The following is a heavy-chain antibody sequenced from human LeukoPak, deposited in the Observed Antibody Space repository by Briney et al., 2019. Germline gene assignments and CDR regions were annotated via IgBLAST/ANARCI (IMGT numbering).Heavy chain of an antibody. V-gene: IGHV1-69*06. J-gene: IGHJ4*02. CDR2: IIPIFGTA. Sequence: GASVKVSCKASGYTFTGYYMHWVRQAPGQGLEWMGGIIPIFGTANYAQKFQGRVTITADKSTSTAYMELSSLRSEDTAVYYCARGDGWFGESYYFDYWGQGTLVTVSS. CDR3: ARGDGWFGESYYFDY. CDR1: GYTFTGYY. D-gene: IGHD3-10*01.